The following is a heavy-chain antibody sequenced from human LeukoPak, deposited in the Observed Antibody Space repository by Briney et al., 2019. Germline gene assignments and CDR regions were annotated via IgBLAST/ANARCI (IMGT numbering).Heavy chain of an antibody. CDR3: AKDRPSNRVSGLRGFDP. CDR1: DFTFNNYA. D-gene: IGHD1-14*01. J-gene: IGHJ5*02. V-gene: IGHV3-23*01. Sequence: GGSLGLSCVASDFTFNNYAMSWVRQAPGKGLEWVSAISGSGGSTYYADSVKGRFTISRDNSKNTLYLRMNSLRAEDTAVYYCAKDRPSNRVSGLRGFDPWGQGTLVTVSS. CDR2: ISGSGGST.